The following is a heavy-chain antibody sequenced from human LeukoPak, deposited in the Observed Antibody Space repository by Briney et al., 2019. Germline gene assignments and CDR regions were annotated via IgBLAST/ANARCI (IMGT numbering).Heavy chain of an antibody. J-gene: IGHJ4*02. V-gene: IGHV3-30-3*01. Sequence: GGSLRLSCAASGFTFSSYAMHWVRQAPGKGLEWVAVISYDGSNKYYADSVKGRFTISRDNSKNTLYLQMNSLRAEDTAVYYCARDLGSSSWYRTFDYWGQGTLVTVSS. CDR1: GFTFSSYA. D-gene: IGHD6-13*01. CDR3: ARDLGSSSWYRTFDY. CDR2: ISYDGSNK.